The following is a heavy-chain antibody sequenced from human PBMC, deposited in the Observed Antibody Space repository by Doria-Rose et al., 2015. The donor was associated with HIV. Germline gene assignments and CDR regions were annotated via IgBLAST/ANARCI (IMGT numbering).Heavy chain of an antibody. CDR3: ARVGWELLYFFDY. J-gene: IGHJ4*02. V-gene: IGHV3-49*03. CDR1: GYTFGDHA. CDR2: IRSKAYGGTK. D-gene: IGHD1-26*01. Sequence: SGGGLVQPGRSLRLSCTASGYTFGDHAMSWFRQASGKGLEWIGFIRSKAYGGTKEYAASVKGRVTISRDDSKSIAYLQLNSLKTEDTAVYFCARVGWELLYFFDYWGQGTRVTGSS.